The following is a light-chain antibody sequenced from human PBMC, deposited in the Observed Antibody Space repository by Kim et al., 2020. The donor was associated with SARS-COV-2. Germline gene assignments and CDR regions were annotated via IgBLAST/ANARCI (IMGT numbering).Light chain of an antibody. CDR1: NSDVGGYDY. V-gene: IGLV2-14*03. CDR2: DVT. CDR3: SSYTSTRILV. J-gene: IGLJ3*02. Sequence: GQTITVSSTGTNSDVGGYDYVSWYQHYSGTAPKLVIFDVTSRPSGVSDRFSGSKSGNTASLSISGLQAEDEAYYYCSSYTSTRILVFGGGT.